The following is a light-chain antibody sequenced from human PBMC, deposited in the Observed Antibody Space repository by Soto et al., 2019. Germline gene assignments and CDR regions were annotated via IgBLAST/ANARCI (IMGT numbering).Light chain of an antibody. V-gene: IGKV3-15*01. J-gene: IGKJ1*01. Sequence: EIVMTQSPATLSVSPGERATLSCRASQSISDNLAWYQHKPGQAPRLLIYGASTRATGIPARFSGSGSGTEFTLTISSLQSEDFAIYYCQIFHGWPWTFGQGTKVEIK. CDR3: QIFHGWPWT. CDR1: QSISDN. CDR2: GAS.